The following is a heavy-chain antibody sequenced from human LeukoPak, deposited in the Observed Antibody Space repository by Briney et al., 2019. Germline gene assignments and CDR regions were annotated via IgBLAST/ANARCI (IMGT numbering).Heavy chain of an antibody. CDR2: IYYSGST. V-gene: IGHV4-31*03. D-gene: IGHD4-23*01. CDR1: GGSISSGGYY. CDR3: ARVETVVTSFDY. Sequence: PSGTLSLTCTVSGGSISSGGYYWSWIRQHPGKGLEWIGYIYYSGSTYYNPSLKSRVTISVDTSKNQFSLKLSSVTAAGTAVYYCARVETVVTSFDYWGQGTLVTVSS. J-gene: IGHJ4*02.